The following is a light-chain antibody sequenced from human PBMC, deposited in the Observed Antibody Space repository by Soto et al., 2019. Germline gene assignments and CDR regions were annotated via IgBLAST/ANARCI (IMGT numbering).Light chain of an antibody. Sequence: QSALTQPASVSGSPGQSITISCTGTGSDVGGYNYVSWYQQHPGKAPKVMIYDVSNRPSGVSNRFSGSKSGNTASLTISGLQAEDDADYYCSSYTSASTPFVFGGGTKLTVL. CDR3: SSYTSASTPFV. V-gene: IGLV2-14*01. CDR2: DVS. J-gene: IGLJ2*01. CDR1: GSDVGGYNY.